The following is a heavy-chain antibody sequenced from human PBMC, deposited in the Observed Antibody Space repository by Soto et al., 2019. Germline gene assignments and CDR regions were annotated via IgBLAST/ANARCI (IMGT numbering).Heavy chain of an antibody. J-gene: IGHJ4*02. Sequence: PGGSLRLSCAASGFTFSTYSMNWVRQAPGKGLEWVSVINSDGSTFYADSVKGRFIISRDHSQNTVYLQMDSLRGDDTALYYCAREGAVALDYWGQGTLVTVSS. V-gene: IGHV3-66*01. CDR2: INSDGST. CDR3: AREGAVALDY. D-gene: IGHD6-19*01. CDR1: GFTFSTYS.